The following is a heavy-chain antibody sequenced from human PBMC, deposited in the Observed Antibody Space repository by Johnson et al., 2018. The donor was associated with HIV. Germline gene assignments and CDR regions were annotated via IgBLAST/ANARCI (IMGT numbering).Heavy chain of an antibody. CDR2: IYSGGST. Sequence: EVQLVESGGGLVQPGGSLRLSCAASGFTVSSNYMSWVRQAPGKGLEWVSVIYSGGSTYYADSVKGRFTISRDNSKNTLYLQMNSLRAEDTAVYYCARERSGWYGDAFDIWGQGTMVTVSS. CDR3: ARERSGWYGDAFDI. J-gene: IGHJ3*02. V-gene: IGHV3-66*01. D-gene: IGHD6-19*01. CDR1: GFTVSSNY.